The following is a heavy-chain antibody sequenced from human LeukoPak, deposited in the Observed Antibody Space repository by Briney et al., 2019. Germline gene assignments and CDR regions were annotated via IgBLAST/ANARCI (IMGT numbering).Heavy chain of an antibody. V-gene: IGHV3-30*02. D-gene: IGHD4/OR15-4a*01. CDR3: AKVLPLTFYYMDV. CDR1: GVTFGTYG. Sequence: PGGSLRLSCVASGVTFGTYGLHWVRQAAGTRLEWVAFVRFDGSDKYYADSVKGRLTISRDNSKNTLYLQMNSLRIEDTAMYYCAKVLPLTFYYMDVWGKGTTVTVSS. J-gene: IGHJ6*03. CDR2: VRFDGSDK.